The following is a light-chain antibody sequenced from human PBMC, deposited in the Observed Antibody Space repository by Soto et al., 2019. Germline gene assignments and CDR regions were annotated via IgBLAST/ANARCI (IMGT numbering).Light chain of an antibody. CDR2: GAT. Sequence: EIVLTQSPGTLSLSPGERATLSCRASQSFSSNYLAWYQQKPGQAPRILIYGATTRATGIPDRFSGSESGTVFTLTISRLEPEDSAVYYCQQYSSVWTFGQGPKVEI. J-gene: IGKJ1*01. CDR1: QSFSSNY. CDR3: QQYSSVWT. V-gene: IGKV3-20*01.